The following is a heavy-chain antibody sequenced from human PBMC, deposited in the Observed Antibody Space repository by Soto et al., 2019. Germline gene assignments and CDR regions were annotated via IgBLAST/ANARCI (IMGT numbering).Heavy chain of an antibody. J-gene: IGHJ6*02. Sequence: ASVKVSCKASGYTFTSYAMHWVRQAPGQRLEWMGWINAGNGNTKYSQKFQGRVTITRDTSASTAYMELSSLRSEDTAVYYCAMSGYDFWSGYPYGMDVWGQGTTVTVS. D-gene: IGHD3-3*01. CDR1: GYTFTSYA. CDR2: INAGNGNT. V-gene: IGHV1-3*01. CDR3: AMSGYDFWSGYPYGMDV.